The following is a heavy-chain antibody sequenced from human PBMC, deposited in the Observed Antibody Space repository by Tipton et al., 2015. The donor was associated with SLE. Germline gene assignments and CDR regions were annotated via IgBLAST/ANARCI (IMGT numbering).Heavy chain of an antibody. J-gene: IGHJ4*02. CDR3: ARDPGCSGGSCYALDY. V-gene: IGHV4-4*07. Sequence: LRLSCTVSGGSINTYYWNWIRQPAGKGLEWIGRIYNSGSTNYNPSLRSRITISVDTSKRQLSLKLTSVTAADTAVYYCARDPGCSGGSCYALDYWGQGSLVTVSA. D-gene: IGHD2-15*01. CDR2: IYNSGST. CDR1: GGSINTYY.